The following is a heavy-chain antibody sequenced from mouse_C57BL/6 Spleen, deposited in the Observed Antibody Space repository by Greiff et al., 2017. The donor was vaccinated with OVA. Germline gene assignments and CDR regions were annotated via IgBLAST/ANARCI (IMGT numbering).Heavy chain of an antibody. V-gene: IGHV1-53*01. CDR3: ARSDYYGSTGDY. CDR2: INPSNGGT. Sequence: QVQLKQSGTELVKPGASVKLSCKASGYTFTSYWMHWVKQRPGQGLEWIGNINPSNGGTNYNEKFKSKATLTVDKSSSTAYMQLSSLTSEDSAVYYCARSDYYGSTGDYWGQGTTLTVSS. D-gene: IGHD1-1*01. J-gene: IGHJ2*01. CDR1: GYTFTSYW.